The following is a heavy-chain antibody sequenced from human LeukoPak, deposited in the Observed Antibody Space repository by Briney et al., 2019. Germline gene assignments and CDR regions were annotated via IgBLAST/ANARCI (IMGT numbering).Heavy chain of an antibody. CDR1: GVSISSYY. CDR3: ARPGTPADSSGWYGYFDY. D-gene: IGHD6-19*01. V-gene: IGHV4-59*01. CDR2: IYYSGST. J-gene: IGHJ4*02. Sequence: SETLSLTCTVSGVSISSYYWSWIRQPPGKGLEWIGYIYYSGSTDYNPSLKSRVTLSVDTSKNQFSLMLRSVTAADTAVYYCARPGTPADSSGWYGYFDYWGQGTLVTVSS.